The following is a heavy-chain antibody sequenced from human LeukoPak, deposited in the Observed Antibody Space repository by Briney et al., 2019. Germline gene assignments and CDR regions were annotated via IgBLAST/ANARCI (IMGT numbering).Heavy chain of an antibody. J-gene: IGHJ5*02. Sequence: SETLSLTCSVSGGSISSYYWSWIRQPPGKGLEWLGYIYYSGSTNYNPSLKSRVTISVDTSKNQFSLKLSSVTAADTAVYYCARVPPPDFWSGYYGWFDPWGQGTLVTVSS. V-gene: IGHV4-59*01. CDR1: GGSISSYY. CDR2: IYYSGST. CDR3: ARVPPPDFWSGYYGWFDP. D-gene: IGHD3-3*01.